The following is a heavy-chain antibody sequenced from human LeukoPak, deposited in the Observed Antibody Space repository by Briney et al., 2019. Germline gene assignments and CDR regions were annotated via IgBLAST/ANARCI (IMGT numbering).Heavy chain of an antibody. D-gene: IGHD3-3*01. CDR3: ARVPPYDFDFYYSYMDV. Sequence: GGSLRLSCAASGFTFSSYGMHWVRQAPGKGLEWVTFIRYDGSIKYYTDSVKGRFTISRDNAKNSLYLHMNSLRADDTALYFCARVPPYDFDFYYSYMDVWGKGTTVTVSS. CDR2: IRYDGSIK. CDR1: GFTFSSYG. V-gene: IGHV3-30*02. J-gene: IGHJ6*03.